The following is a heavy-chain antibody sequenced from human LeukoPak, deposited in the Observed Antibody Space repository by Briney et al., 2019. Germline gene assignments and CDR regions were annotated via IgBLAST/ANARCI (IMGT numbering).Heavy chain of an antibody. J-gene: IGHJ4*02. CDR1: GFIFSTYA. Sequence: GGSLRLSCAASGFIFSTYAMSWVRQAPGKGLEWVSALSGSGDKTFYADSVKGRFTISRDNSKNTLYLQMNSLRAEDTAVYYCVRGGTYCDSTCKGADYWGQGTLVAVSA. CDR2: LSGSGDKT. CDR3: VRGGTYCDSTCKGADY. V-gene: IGHV3-23*01. D-gene: IGHD2/OR15-2a*01.